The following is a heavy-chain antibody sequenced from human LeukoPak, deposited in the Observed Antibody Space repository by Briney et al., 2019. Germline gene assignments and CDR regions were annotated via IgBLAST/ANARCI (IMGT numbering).Heavy chain of an antibody. J-gene: IGHJ4*02. CDR3: AIMGGSTTRAVDY. V-gene: IGHV1-69*02. D-gene: IGHD2-8*01. Sequence: SVKVSCKASGGTFNYYTINWVRQAPGQGLEWMGRIVPMFGIPDYARKFQGRVTLTADKSTSTAYMELSSLRSEDTAMYYCAIMGGSTTRAVDYWAQGTLVTVSS. CDR2: IVPMFGIP. CDR1: GGTFNYYT.